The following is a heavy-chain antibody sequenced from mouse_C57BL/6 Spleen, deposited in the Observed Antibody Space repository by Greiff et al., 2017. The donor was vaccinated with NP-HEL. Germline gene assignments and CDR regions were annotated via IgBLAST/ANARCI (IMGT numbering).Heavy chain of an antibody. CDR1: GYTFTSYW. D-gene: IGHD1-1*01. Sequence: QVQLQQPGAELVMPGASVKLSCKASGYTFTSYWMHWVKQRPGQGLEWIGEIDPSDSYTNYNQKFKGKSTLTVDKSSRTAYMQLSSLTSEDSAVFYCARRGYGSSYYFDYWGQGTTLTVSS. CDR3: ARRGYGSSYYFDY. CDR2: IDPSDSYT. J-gene: IGHJ2*01. V-gene: IGHV1-69*01.